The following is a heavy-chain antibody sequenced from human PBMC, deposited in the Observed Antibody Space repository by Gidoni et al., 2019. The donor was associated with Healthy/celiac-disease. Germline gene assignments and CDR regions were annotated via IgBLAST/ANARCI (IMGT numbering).Heavy chain of an antibody. CDR2: IRSKAYGGTT. J-gene: IGHJ4*02. CDR3: TRLRYFDWLYTN. D-gene: IGHD3-9*01. CDR1: GFTFGDYA. Sequence: EVQLVVSGGGLVQPGRSLRLSCTASGFTFGDYAMSWVRQAPGKGLEWVGFIRSKAYGGTTEYAYLQMNSLKTEDTAVYYCTRLRYFDWLYTNWGQGTLVTVSS. V-gene: IGHV3-49*04.